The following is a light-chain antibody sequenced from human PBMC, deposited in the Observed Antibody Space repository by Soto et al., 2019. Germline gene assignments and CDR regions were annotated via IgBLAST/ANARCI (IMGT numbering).Light chain of an antibody. Sequence: HSVLTQPPSASGSPGQSVTISCTGTSSDVGGYNYVSWYQQYPGKAPKLIIYEVTKRPSGVPDRFSGSKSGNTASLTVSGLLAEDEADYYCSSHGGINNVVFGGGTKLTVL. J-gene: IGLJ3*02. V-gene: IGLV2-8*01. CDR3: SSHGGINNVV. CDR1: SSDVGGYNY. CDR2: EVT.